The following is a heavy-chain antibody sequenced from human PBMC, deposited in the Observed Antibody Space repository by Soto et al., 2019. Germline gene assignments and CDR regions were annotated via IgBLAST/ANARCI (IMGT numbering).Heavy chain of an antibody. CDR1: GGSISSSNW. Sequence: SETLSLTCAVSGGSISSSNWWSWVRQPPGKGLEWIGEIYHSGSTNYNPSLKSRVTISVDKSKNQFSLKLSSVTAAETAVYYCARERYCSGGSCSGWLDNWGQGTLVT. CDR2: IYHSGST. J-gene: IGHJ5*02. CDR3: ARERYCSGGSCSGWLDN. V-gene: IGHV4-4*02. D-gene: IGHD2-15*01.